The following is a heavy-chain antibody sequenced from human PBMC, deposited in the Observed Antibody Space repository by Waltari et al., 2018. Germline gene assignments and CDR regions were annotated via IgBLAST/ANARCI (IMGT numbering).Heavy chain of an antibody. CDR2: MNPDSGDA. CDR3: ARRYGYYYYYMDV. J-gene: IGHJ6*03. D-gene: IGHD1-1*01. CDR1: GYTFTNFH. Sequence: QEQLVQSGAEVKKPGASVKVSCKASGYTFTNFHIDWIRQATGQGLEGIGWMNPDSGDAGSAQKLQCRVTFTRDTSITTAYMELSSLRFEDTAVYYCARRYGYYYYYMDVWGKGTTVTVSS. V-gene: IGHV1-8*03.